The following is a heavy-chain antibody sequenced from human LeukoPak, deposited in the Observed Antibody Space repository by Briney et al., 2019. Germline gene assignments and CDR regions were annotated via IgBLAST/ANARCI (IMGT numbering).Heavy chain of an antibody. CDR1: GFTFSSYS. J-gene: IGHJ4*02. Sequence: GGSLRLSCAASGFTFSSYSMNWVRRAPGKGLEWVSSISSSSGYIYYADSVKGRFTISRDNAKNSLYLPMNSLRAEDTAVYYCARIPPDYVWGSYRYRYYFDYWGQGTLVTVSS. CDR2: ISSSSGYI. V-gene: IGHV3-21*01. CDR3: ARIPPDYVWGSYRYRYYFDY. D-gene: IGHD3-16*02.